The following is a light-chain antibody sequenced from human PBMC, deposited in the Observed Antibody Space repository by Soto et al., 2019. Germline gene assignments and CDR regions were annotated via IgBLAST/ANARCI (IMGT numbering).Light chain of an antibody. Sequence: QSALTQPPSVSGSPGQSVTISCTGTTSDIGGYKDVSWYQQLPGKAPKLMIFDVTKRPSGVPDRFSGSNSGNTASLTISGLQAEDEAIYYCCSYARTTHVFGTGTKLTVL. J-gene: IGLJ1*01. V-gene: IGLV2-11*01. CDR3: CSYARTTHV. CDR2: DVT. CDR1: TSDIGGYKD.